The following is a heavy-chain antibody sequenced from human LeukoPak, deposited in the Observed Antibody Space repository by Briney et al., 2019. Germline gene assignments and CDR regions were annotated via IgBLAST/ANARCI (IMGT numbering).Heavy chain of an antibody. CDR2: ISASRDIT. CDR3: VRGPLASGVVVYYYYYLDV. J-gene: IGHJ6*03. D-gene: IGHD3-3*01. V-gene: IGHV3-48*01. Sequence: PGGSLRLSCAASGFNYSSYTMNWVRQAPGMGLEWLSYISASRDITYYADSVKGRFTISRDNAKNSLYLQMNSLRAEDTAVYYCVRGPLASGVVVYYYYYLDVWGKGTTVTVSS. CDR1: GFNYSSYT.